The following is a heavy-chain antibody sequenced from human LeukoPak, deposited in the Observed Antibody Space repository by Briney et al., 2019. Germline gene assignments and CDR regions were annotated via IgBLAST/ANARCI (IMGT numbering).Heavy chain of an antibody. Sequence: ASVEVSCQASKYNFTGYYIHWVRQAPGHGLEWMGLIKPSSGDTKYAKKFQGRVTMTRDTCISTAYMELSRLRSDDTAVYYCARANMVRGVGSFFDRNWFGPWGQGTLVTVSS. CDR2: IKPSSGDT. CDR3: ARANMVRGVGSFFDRNWFGP. CDR1: KYNFTGYY. J-gene: IGHJ5*02. D-gene: IGHD3-10*01. V-gene: IGHV1-2*02.